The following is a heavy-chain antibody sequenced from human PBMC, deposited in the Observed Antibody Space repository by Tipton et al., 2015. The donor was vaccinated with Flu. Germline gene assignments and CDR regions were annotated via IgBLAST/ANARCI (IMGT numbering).Heavy chain of an antibody. Sequence: LRLSCTVSGGSVSPYYWNWVRQSPGKGLEWIGYIYYRRTTGYNPSLKSRVTISADTSKNQVSLKLTSVTAADTAVYYCARDLVQDYRDQYFGMDVWVQGTTVTVSS. CDR3: ARDLVQDYRDQYFGMDV. D-gene: IGHD4-11*01. CDR2: IYYRRTT. J-gene: IGHJ6*02. CDR1: GGSVSPYY. V-gene: IGHV4-59*02.